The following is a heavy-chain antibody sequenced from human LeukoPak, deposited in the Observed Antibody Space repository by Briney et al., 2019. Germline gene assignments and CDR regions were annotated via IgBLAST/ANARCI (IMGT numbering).Heavy chain of an antibody. V-gene: IGHV3-13*01. J-gene: IGHJ4*02. CDR2: IGTAGDT. D-gene: IGHD1-1*01. CDR3: VRVAKERVGGVYYFDY. Sequence: GGSLRLSCAASGFTFSDYDMHWVRQATGKGLEWVSAIGTAGDTYYTGSVKGRFTISRENAKNPLYLQMNSLRAGDTAVYYCVRVAKERVGGVYYFDYWGQGTPVTVSS. CDR1: GFTFSDYD.